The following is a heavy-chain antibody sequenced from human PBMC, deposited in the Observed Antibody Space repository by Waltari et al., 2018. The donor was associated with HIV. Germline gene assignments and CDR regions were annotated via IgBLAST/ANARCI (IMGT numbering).Heavy chain of an antibody. J-gene: IGHJ4*02. D-gene: IGHD1-26*01. V-gene: IGHV3-7*01. CDR2: IKQDGSEK. Sequence: EVQLVESGGGLVQPGGSLRLSCAASGFTFSSYWMTWVRQAPGKGLERVASIKQDGSEKYYVDSVKGRFTISRDNAKNSLYLQMNSLRAEDTAVYYCARRGARIVGAHPFDYWGQGTLVTVSS. CDR1: GFTFSSYW. CDR3: ARRGARIVGAHPFDY.